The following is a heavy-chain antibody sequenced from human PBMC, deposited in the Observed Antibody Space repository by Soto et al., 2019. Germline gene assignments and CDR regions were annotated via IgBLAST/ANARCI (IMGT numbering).Heavy chain of an antibody. V-gene: IGHV3-15*07. CDR2: IKSKTDGGTT. D-gene: IGHD2-8*01. CDR3: TTDQVDIVLMVYADYYYYGMDV. CDR1: GFTFSNAG. J-gene: IGHJ6*02. Sequence: VGSLRLSCAASGFTFSNAGMNWVRQAPGKGLEWVGRIKSKTDGGTTDYAAPVKGRFTISRDDSKNTLYLQMNSLKTEDTAVYYCTTDQVDIVLMVYADYYYYGMDVWGQGTTVTVSS.